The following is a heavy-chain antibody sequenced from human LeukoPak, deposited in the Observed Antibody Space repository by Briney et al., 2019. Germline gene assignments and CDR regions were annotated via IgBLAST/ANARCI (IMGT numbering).Heavy chain of an antibody. V-gene: IGHV3-9*01. J-gene: IGHJ4*02. D-gene: IGHD2-15*01. CDR2: ISWNSGSI. CDR3: ARPRADSGGKYYFDY. Sequence: GGSLRLSCAASGFTFDDYAMHWVRQAPGKGLEWVSGISWNSGSIGYADSVKGRFTISRDSSKNTLYLQMNSLRAEDTAVYHCARPRADSGGKYYFDYWGQGTLVTVSS. CDR1: GFTFDDYA.